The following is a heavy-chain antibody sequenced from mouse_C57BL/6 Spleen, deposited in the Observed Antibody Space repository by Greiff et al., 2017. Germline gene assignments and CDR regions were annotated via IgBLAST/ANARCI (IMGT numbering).Heavy chain of an antibody. CDR2: INPNNGGT. CDR1: GYTFTDYN. V-gene: IGHV1-18*01. J-gene: IGHJ2*01. D-gene: IGHD1-1*01. CDR3: ARSRNYYGSSYNFDY. Sequence: EVQLQQSGPELVKPGASVKIPCKASGYTFTDYNMDWVKQSHGKSLEWIGDINPNNGGTIYNQKFKGKATLTVDKSSSTAYMELRSLTSEDTAVYYCARSRNYYGSSYNFDYWGQGTTLTVSS.